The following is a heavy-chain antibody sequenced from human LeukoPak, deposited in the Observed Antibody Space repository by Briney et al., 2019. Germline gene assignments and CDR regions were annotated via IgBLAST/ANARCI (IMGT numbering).Heavy chain of an antibody. CDR2: ISSSGSTI. J-gene: IGHJ3*02. CDR1: GFTFSDYY. CDR3: ARHVPHYYDSSGDAFDI. V-gene: IGHV3-11*04. D-gene: IGHD3-22*01. Sequence: GGSLRLSCAASGFTFSDYYMSWIRQAPGKGLEWVSYISSSGSTIYYADSVKGRFTISRDNAKNSLYLQMNSLRAEDTAVYYCARHVPHYYDSSGDAFDIWGQGTMVTVSS.